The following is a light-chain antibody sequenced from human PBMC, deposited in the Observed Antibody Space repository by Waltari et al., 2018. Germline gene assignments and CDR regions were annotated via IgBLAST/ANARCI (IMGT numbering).Light chain of an antibody. CDR2: WAS. CDR3: QQYYATPRT. Sequence: DFVMTQSPDSLALSLGGRATITGGSSQTILDTPDKSNSLAWYQHKPGQPPKLLISWASARESGVPDRFTGSGSGTDFTLTITSLQAEDVAIYYCQQYYATPRTFGQGTKVEVK. CDR1: QTILDTPDKSNS. V-gene: IGKV4-1*01. J-gene: IGKJ1*01.